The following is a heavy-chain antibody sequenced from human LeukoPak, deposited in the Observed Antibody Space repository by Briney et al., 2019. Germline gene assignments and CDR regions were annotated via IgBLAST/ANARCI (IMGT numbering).Heavy chain of an antibody. V-gene: IGHV1-2*02. CDR2: MNPKTDNT. CDR3: ARDLMVRGVPFDY. D-gene: IGHD3-10*01. Sequence: ASVKVSCKTSGYSFTDYDIHWVRQATGQGLEWMGWMNPKTDNTEYAQKFQGRVTMTRDTSISTAYMELSRLRSDDTAVYYCARDLMVRGVPFDYWGQGTLVTVSS. J-gene: IGHJ4*02. CDR1: GYSFTDYD.